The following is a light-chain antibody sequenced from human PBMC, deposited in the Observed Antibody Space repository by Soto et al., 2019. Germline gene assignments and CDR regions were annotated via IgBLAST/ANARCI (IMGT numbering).Light chain of an antibody. V-gene: IGLV2-14*03. CDR3: SAYTSSSTHV. J-gene: IGLJ1*01. CDR1: SSDVGAYNF. Sequence: QSALTQPASVSGSPGQSITISCTGTSSDVGAYNFVSWYQQHPGKVPKLMIFDVSSRPSGVSDRFSCSKSGNTASLTISGLQADDEGDYYCSAYTSSSTHVFGSGTKVTVL. CDR2: DVS.